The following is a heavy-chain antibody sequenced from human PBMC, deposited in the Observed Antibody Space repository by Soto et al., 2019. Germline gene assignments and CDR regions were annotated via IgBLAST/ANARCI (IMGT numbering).Heavy chain of an antibody. V-gene: IGHV3-21*01. CDR3: ARDHLEAVAFDI. Sequence: GGSLRLSCAASGFTFSSYSMNWVRQAPGKGLEWVSSISSSSSYIYYADSVKGRFTISRDNAKNSLYLQMNSLRAEDTAVYYCARDHLEAVAFDIWGQGTMVTVSS. D-gene: IGHD1-1*01. CDR1: GFTFSSYS. CDR2: ISSSSSYI. J-gene: IGHJ3*02.